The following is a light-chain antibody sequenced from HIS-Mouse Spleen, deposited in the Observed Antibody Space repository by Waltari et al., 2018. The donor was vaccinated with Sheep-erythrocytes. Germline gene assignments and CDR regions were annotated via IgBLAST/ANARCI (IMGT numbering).Light chain of an antibody. CDR3: CSYAGSYTWV. J-gene: IGLJ3*02. V-gene: IGLV2-11*01. Sequence: PGQSITISCTGTSSDVGGYNYVSWYQQHPGKAPKLMIYDVSKRPSGVPDRFSGSKSGDTASLTISGLQAEDEADYYCCSYAGSYTWVFGGGTKLTVL. CDR1: SSDVGGYNY. CDR2: DVS.